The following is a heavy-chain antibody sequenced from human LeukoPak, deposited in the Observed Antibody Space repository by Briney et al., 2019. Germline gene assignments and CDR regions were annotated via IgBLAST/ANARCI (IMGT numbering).Heavy chain of an antibody. J-gene: IGHJ5*02. D-gene: IGHD3-10*01. V-gene: IGHV3-11*04. CDR2: ISSGGSPT. Sequence: GGSLRLSCAASGFTFSDYYMSWIRQAPGKGLEWVAYISSGGSPTYYLDSVKGRFTISRDNAENSLYLQLHSLRAEDTAVYYCARGRRGITMVRGVHNWFDPWGQGTLVTVSS. CDR1: GFTFSDYY. CDR3: ARGRRGITMVRGVHNWFDP.